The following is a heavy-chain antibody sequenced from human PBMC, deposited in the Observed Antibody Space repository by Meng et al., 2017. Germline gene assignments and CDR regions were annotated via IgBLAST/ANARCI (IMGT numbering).Heavy chain of an antibody. CDR3: ARRIKPGSSWSRIDY. CDR1: GYSFTSYW. D-gene: IGHD6-13*01. V-gene: IGHV5-51*01. J-gene: IGHJ4*02. CDR2: IYHGDSDT. Sequence: GESLKISCKGSGYSFTSYWIGWVRQMPGKGLEWMGIIYHGDSDTRYSPSFQGQVTISADKFISTAYLQWSSLKASDTAMYYCARRIKPGSSWSRIDYWGQGTLVTVSS.